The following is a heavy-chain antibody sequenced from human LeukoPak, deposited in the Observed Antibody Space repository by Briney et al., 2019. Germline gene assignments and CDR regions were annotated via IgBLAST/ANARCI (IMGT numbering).Heavy chain of an antibody. CDR3: ARDGRCGGDCYAS. D-gene: IGHD2-21*02. J-gene: IGHJ4*02. CDR2: ISSSSSYI. CDR1: EFSFSSYT. V-gene: IGHV3-21*01. Sequence: GGSLRLSCAASEFSFSSYTMNWVRQAPGKGLEWVSIISSSSSYIYCADSVKGRFTISRDNAKNALYLQMNSLRVEDTAVYYCARDGRCGGDCYASWGQGTLVTVSS.